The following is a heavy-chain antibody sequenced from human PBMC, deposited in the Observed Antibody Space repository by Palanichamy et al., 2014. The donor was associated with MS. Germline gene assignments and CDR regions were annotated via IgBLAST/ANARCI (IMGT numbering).Heavy chain of an antibody. D-gene: IGHD3-3*01. CDR2: IYYDGST. V-gene: IGHV4-39*07. Sequence: QLQLQESGPGLVKPSETLSLTCTVSGGSISRSNYYWGWIRQPPGKGLEWIGGIYYDGSTYYNPSLKSRVTMSVDTSKNHFSLKVASVTAADTAVYYCARGGQYYDFWSGYQPKWFDPWGQGTLVTIPS. J-gene: IGHJ5*02. CDR3: ARGGQYYDFWSGYQPKWFDP. CDR1: GGSISRSNYY.